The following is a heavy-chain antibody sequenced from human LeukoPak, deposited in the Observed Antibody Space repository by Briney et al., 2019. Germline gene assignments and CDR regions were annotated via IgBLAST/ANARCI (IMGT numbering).Heavy chain of an antibody. CDR1: GFTSDDYA. V-gene: IGHV3-21*01. D-gene: IGHD1-26*01. Sequence: GGSLRLSCAASGFTSDDYAMNWVRQAPGEGLEWVSSISSSSSYIYYADSVKGRFTISRDNAKNSLYLQMNSLRAEDTAVYYCALLVGATLDFDYWGQGTLVTVSS. J-gene: IGHJ4*02. CDR3: ALLVGATLDFDY. CDR2: ISSSSSYI.